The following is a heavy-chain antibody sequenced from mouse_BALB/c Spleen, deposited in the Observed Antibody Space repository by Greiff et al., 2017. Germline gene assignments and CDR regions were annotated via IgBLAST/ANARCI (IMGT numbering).Heavy chain of an antibody. CDR3: TRGYYDYDFWFAY. CDR1: GYTFTSYW. CDR2: IYPSDSYT. Sequence: QVQLQQSGAELVRPGASVKLSCKASGYTFTSYWINWVKQRPGQGLEWIGNIYPSDSYTNYNQKFKDKATLTVDKSSSTAYMQLSSPTSEDSAVYYCTRGYYDYDFWFAYWGQGTLVTVSA. V-gene: IGHV1-69*02. D-gene: IGHD2-4*01. J-gene: IGHJ3*01.